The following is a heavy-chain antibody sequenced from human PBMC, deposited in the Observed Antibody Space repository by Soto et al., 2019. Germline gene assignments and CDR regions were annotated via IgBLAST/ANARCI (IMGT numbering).Heavy chain of an antibody. CDR3: ACQGYYDSSGYYHDYYYYGMDV. Sequence: PGGSLRLSCAASGFTFSSYGMHWFRQAPGKGLEWVAVIWYDGSNKYYADSVKGRFTISRDNSKNTLYLQMNSLRAEDTAVYYCACQGYYDSSGYYHDYYYYGMDVWGQGTTVTVSS. D-gene: IGHD3-22*01. V-gene: IGHV3-33*01. J-gene: IGHJ6*02. CDR2: IWYDGSNK. CDR1: GFTFSSYG.